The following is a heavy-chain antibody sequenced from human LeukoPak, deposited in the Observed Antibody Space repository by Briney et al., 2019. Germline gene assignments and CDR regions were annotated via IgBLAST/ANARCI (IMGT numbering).Heavy chain of an antibody. J-gene: IGHJ4*02. D-gene: IGHD5-18*01. CDR2: ISSSSSYI. Sequence: GGSLRLSCAASGFTFSSYSMNWVRQAPGKGLEWVSSISSSSSYIYYADSVKGRFTISRDNAKNSLYLQMNSLKTEDTAVYYCTTDYRIQLWLPDFDYWGQGTLVTVSS. CDR1: GFTFSSYS. V-gene: IGHV3-21*03. CDR3: TTDYRIQLWLPDFDY.